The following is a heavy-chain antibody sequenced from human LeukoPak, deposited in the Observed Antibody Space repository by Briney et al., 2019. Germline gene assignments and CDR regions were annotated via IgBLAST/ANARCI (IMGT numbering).Heavy chain of an antibody. D-gene: IGHD1-1*01. CDR3: ARGRVGGNY. Sequence: PAEPLSLTCTVSAGSISSYYWTWIPHPPAKGLEWMGSIYYSGSTNYNPSLKSRVPISLDTSKNQFSLKVSSVTAADTAVYYCARGRVGGNYWGQGTLVTVSS. V-gene: IGHV4-59*01. CDR2: IYYSGST. J-gene: IGHJ4*02. CDR1: AGSISSYY.